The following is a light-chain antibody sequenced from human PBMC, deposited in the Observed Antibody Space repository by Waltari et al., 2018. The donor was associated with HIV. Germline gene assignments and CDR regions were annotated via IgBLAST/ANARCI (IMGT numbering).Light chain of an antibody. CDR2: DNT. Sequence: QSVLTQPPSVSGAPGQRVTISCNGNSSNIGAGYDVHWFQQLPGKAPKLLISDNTNRPSGVPDRFSGSKSGTSASLAITGLRAEDEADYYCQSYPASLTVSLIFGGGTRLTVL. V-gene: IGLV1-40*01. CDR3: QSYPASLTVSLI. J-gene: IGLJ2*01. CDR1: SSNIGAGYD.